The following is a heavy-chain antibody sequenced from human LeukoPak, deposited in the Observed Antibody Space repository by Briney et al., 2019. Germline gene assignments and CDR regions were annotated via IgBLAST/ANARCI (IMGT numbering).Heavy chain of an antibody. J-gene: IGHJ4*02. Sequence: SQTLSLTCTVSGGSISSGGYYWSWIPQHPGKGLEWIGYIYYSGSTYYNPSLKSRVTISVDTSKNQFSLKLSSVTAADTAVYYCARALSGTFPFDYWGQGTLVTVSS. CDR2: IYYSGST. D-gene: IGHD3-3*01. CDR3: ARALSGTFPFDY. V-gene: IGHV4-31*03. CDR1: GGSISSGGYY.